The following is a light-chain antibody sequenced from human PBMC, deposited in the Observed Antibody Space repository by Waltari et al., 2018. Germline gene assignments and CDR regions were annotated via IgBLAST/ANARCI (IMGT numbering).Light chain of an antibody. CDR2: DVS. J-gene: IGLJ2*01. Sequence: QSALTQPASVSGSPGQSITISCTGTSSDVGAYNLVPWYQQHPGKAPKLIIFDVSDRPSGVSSRFSGSKAGNTASLTISGLQAQDEADYYCSSYISSSTLELFGGGTSLTVL. CDR1: SSDVGAYNL. CDR3: SSYISSSTLEL. V-gene: IGLV2-14*03.